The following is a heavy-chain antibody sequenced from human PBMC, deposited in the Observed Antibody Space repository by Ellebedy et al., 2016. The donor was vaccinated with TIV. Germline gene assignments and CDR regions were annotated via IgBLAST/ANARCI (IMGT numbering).Heavy chain of an antibody. CDR1: GGTFGTYV. J-gene: IGHJ4*02. V-gene: IGHV1-69*10. CDR2: IIPILNEA. Sequence: SVKVSXXVSGGTFGTYVTTWVRQAPGQGLEWMGGIIPILNEANYAQKFQGRVTIAADETSSTAYMELSGLTSDDTAVYYCARPSRRDYGYSWGQGTLVTVSS. D-gene: IGHD4-17*01. CDR3: ARPSRRDYGYS.